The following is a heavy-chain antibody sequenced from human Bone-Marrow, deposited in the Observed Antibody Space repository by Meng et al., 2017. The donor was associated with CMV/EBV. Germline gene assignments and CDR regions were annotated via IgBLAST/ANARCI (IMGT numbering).Heavy chain of an antibody. V-gene: IGHV5-51*01. CDR3: ARVNVLRYPSGGMDV. CDR2: IYPGDSDT. J-gene: IGHJ6*01. CDR1: GYSFTSYW. D-gene: IGHD3-9*01. Sequence: GESLKISCKGSGYSFTSYWIGWVRQMPGKGLEWMGIIYPGDSDTRYSPSFQGQVTISADKSISTAYLQWSSLKASDTAMYYCARVNVLRYPSGGMDVWGQGTTVTISS.